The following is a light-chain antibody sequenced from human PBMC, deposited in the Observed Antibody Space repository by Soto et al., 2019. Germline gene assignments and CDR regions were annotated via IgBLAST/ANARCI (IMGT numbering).Light chain of an antibody. J-gene: IGKJ1*01. CDR3: QQYGSTPWT. V-gene: IGKV3-20*01. CDR2: GAS. Sequence: EIVLTQSPGTVSSSPGERATVSCRARQSVSRTYLAWYQQKPGQAPRLLIYGASSRATGIPDMFSGSGSGTDFTLTISRLEPEDFAVYYCQQYGSTPWTFGQGTKVEIK. CDR1: QSVSRTY.